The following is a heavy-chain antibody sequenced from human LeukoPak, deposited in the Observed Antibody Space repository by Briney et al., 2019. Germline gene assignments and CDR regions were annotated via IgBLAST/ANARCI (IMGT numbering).Heavy chain of an antibody. CDR2: IYYSGST. J-gene: IGHJ4*02. V-gene: IGHV4-31*03. CDR1: GGSISSGGYY. CDR3: ARVGGYSYGADF. Sequence: SETLSLTCTVSGGSISSGGYYWSWIRQHPGKDLEWIGYIYYSGSTYYNPSLRSRVTISVDTSKNQFSLKLSSVTAADTAVYYCARVGGYSYGADFWGQGTLVTVSS. D-gene: IGHD5-18*01.